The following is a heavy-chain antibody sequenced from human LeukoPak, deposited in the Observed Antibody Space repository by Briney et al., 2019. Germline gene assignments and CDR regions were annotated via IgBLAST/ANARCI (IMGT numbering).Heavy chain of an antibody. CDR2: IYYSGST. Sequence: SETLSLTCTVSGGSISSSSYYWGWIRQPPGKGLEWIGSIYYSGSTYYNPSLKSRVTISVDTSNNQFSLKLSSVTAADTAVYYCASDTHYYYYMDVWGKGTTVTVSS. CDR3: ASDTHYYYYMDV. V-gene: IGHV4-39*07. CDR1: GGSISSSSYY. J-gene: IGHJ6*03.